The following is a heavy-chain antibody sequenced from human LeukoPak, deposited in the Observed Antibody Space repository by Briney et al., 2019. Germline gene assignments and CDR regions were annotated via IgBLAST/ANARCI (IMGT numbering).Heavy chain of an antibody. Sequence: GGSLRLSCAASGFTVSSNYMSWVRQAPGKGLEWVSAISGSGGSTYYADSVKGRFTISRDNSKNTLYLQMNSLRAEDTAVYYCAKDFTPDGIWDIDYWGRGTLITVSS. V-gene: IGHV3-23*01. CDR1: GFTVSSNY. D-gene: IGHD1-20*01. CDR2: ISGSGGST. J-gene: IGHJ4*02. CDR3: AKDFTPDGIWDIDY.